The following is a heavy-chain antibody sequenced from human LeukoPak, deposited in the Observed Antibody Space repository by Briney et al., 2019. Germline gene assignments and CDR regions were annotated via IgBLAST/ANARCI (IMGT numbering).Heavy chain of an antibody. Sequence: SETLSLTCTVSGGSISSSSYYWGWIRQPPGKGLEWIGSIYYSGSTYYNPSLKSRVTISVDTSKNQFSLKLSPVTAADTAVYYCARGVAVAGTWPPVYYFDYWGQGTLVTVSS. J-gene: IGHJ4*02. CDR3: ARGVAVAGTWPPVYYFDY. CDR2: IYYSGST. D-gene: IGHD6-19*01. V-gene: IGHV4-39*07. CDR1: GGSISSSSYY.